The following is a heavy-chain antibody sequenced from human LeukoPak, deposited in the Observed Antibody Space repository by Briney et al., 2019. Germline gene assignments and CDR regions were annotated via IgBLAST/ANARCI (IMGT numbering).Heavy chain of an antibody. CDR1: GGTFSSYA. D-gene: IGHD5-24*01. CDR3: ARDRGGYNQNAFDI. Sequence: SVKVSCKASGGTFSSYATSWVRQAPGQGLEWMGGIIPIFGTANYAQKFQGRVTITADESTSTAYMELSSLRSEDTAVYYCARDRGGYNQNAFDIWGQGTMVTVSS. V-gene: IGHV1-69*13. J-gene: IGHJ3*02. CDR2: IIPIFGTA.